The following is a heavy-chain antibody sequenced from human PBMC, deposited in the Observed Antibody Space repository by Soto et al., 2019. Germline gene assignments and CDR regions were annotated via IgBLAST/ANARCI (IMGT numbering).Heavy chain of an antibody. CDR2: ITGGGGST. V-gene: IGHV3-23*01. CDR3: ATSHGGH. J-gene: IGHJ4*02. CDR1: GFTFSNSD. D-gene: IGHD3-10*01. Sequence: EVQLLESGGDLVQPGGSLRLSCAASGFTFSNSDLTWVRQAPGEGLKYVSVITGGGGSTYYTDSVRGRFTISRDNSKNTLYLQMNSLRGDDTALYYCATSHGGHWGQGTLVTVSS.